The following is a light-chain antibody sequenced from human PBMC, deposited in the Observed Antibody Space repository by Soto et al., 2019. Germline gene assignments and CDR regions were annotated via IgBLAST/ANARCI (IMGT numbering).Light chain of an antibody. CDR1: SSDVGYYNY. CDR3: SSYTSTSALI. CDR2: DVS. J-gene: IGLJ2*01. Sequence: QSALTQPASVSGSPGQTITISCTGTSSDVGYYNYVSWYQQNPGKAPKLIFHDVSNRPSGVSNRFSGSKSSNTASLTISGHQAEEEANYCCSSYTSTSALIFGGGTKLTVL. V-gene: IGLV2-14*01.